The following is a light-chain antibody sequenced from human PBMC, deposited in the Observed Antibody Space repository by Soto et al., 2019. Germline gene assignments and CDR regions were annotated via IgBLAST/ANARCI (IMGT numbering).Light chain of an antibody. Sequence: QSVLTQPRSVSGSPGQSVTISCTGTSSDVGGYNYVSWYQHHPGKAPKLMIYDVTKRPSGVPDRFSGSKSGNTASLTISGPQADDEADYYCCSYAGSYTFYVFGTGTKVTVL. CDR1: SSDVGGYNY. V-gene: IGLV2-11*01. J-gene: IGLJ1*01. CDR2: DVT. CDR3: CSYAGSYTFYV.